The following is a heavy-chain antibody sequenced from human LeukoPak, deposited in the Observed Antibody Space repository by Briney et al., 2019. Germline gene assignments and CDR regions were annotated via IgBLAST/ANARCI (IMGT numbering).Heavy chain of an antibody. Sequence: PGGSLRLSCAASGFTFSSYGMHWVRQAPGKGLEWVAFIRYDGSNKYYADSVKGRFTISRDNSKNTLYLQMNSLRAEDTAVYYCAKDLTVTTGPVGYWGQGTLVTVSS. CDR2: IRYDGSNK. CDR1: GFTFSSYG. V-gene: IGHV3-30*02. CDR3: AKDLTVTTGPVGY. D-gene: IGHD4-11*01. J-gene: IGHJ4*02.